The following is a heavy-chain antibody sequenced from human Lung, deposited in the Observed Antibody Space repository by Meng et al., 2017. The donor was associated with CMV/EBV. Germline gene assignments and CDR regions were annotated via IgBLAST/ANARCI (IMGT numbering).Heavy chain of an antibody. D-gene: IGHD3-3*01. CDR2: MNPNSGNT. V-gene: IGHV1-8*03. CDR3: ARVYTCRDDFWRNCYYYGMDV. CDR1: GYTFTSYD. J-gene: IGHJ6*02. Sequence: ASXXVSXKASGYTFTSYDINWVRQATGQGLEWMGWMNPNSGNTGYAQKFQGRVTITRNTSISTAYTELSSLRSEDTAVYYCARVYTCRDDFWRNCYYYGMDVWXQGTTVTVSS.